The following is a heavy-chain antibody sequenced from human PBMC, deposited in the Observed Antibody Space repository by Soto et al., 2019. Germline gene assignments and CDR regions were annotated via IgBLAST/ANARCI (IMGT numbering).Heavy chain of an antibody. Sequence: QLQLQESGPGLVKPSETLSLTCTVSGGSISGYYWSWIRQPPGKGLEWIAYIHYSGSSKSNPSLKSRVTISVDTSRNQFSLKLTSVTAADTAVYYCARHSNEYRKSLDYWGPGILVTVSS. CDR2: IHYSGSS. D-gene: IGHD1-1*01. CDR1: GGSISGYY. CDR3: ARHSNEYRKSLDY. J-gene: IGHJ4*02. V-gene: IGHV4-59*08.